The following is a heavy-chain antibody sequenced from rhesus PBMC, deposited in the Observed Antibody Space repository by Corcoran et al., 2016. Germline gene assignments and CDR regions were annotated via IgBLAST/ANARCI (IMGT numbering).Heavy chain of an antibody. CDR2: IYWDDDK. V-gene: IGHV2-174*01. D-gene: IGHD6-43*01. CDR1: GFSISTSGMG. Sequence: QVTLKESGPALVNPTKTLQLTCTFSGFSISTSGMGVGWIRQPPGKALEWLALIYWDDDKYYITALKSKLTISKDTSKNQVVLTITNMDPVDTATYDCARYSSSYYFDYCGQGVLVTVSS. CDR3: ARYSSSYYFDY. J-gene: IGHJ4*01.